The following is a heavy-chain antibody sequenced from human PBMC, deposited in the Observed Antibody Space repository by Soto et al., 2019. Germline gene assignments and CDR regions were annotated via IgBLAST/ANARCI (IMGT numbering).Heavy chain of an antibody. CDR1: GFTFSSYS. J-gene: IGHJ4*02. V-gene: IGHV3-21*01. CDR3: ARAESPYGDYMDF. CDR2: ISSSSSYI. Sequence: AGGSLRLSCAASGFTFSSYSMNWVRQAPGKGLEWVSSISSSSSYIYYADSVKGRFTISRDNAKNSLYLQMNSLRAEDTAVYYCARAESPYGDYMDFWGQGTLVTVSS. D-gene: IGHD4-17*01.